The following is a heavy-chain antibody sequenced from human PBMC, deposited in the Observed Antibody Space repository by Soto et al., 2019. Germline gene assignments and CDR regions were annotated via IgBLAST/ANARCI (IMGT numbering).Heavy chain of an antibody. CDR3: ARAEQQFIPHAFDI. Sequence: PSETLSLTCAVSGGSISSGGYSWNWIRQPPGKGLEWVGYIYHSGSTYYNPTLKSRVTISVDRSKNQLSLKLISVTAADTAVYYSARAEQQFIPHAFDIWGQGTMVTV. V-gene: IGHV4-30-2*01. J-gene: IGHJ3*02. CDR1: GGSISSGGYS. CDR2: IYHSGST. D-gene: IGHD6-13*01.